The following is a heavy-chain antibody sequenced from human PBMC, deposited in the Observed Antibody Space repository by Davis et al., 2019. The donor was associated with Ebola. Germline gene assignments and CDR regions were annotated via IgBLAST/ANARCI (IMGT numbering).Heavy chain of an antibody. V-gene: IGHV5-51*01. CDR1: GYIFANYW. Sequence: GESLKISCKGSGYIFANYWIAWVRQMPGKGLEWMGLIYPGDSETSYSPSFQGQVTISVDKSLSITYLQWSTLKASDTAMYYCARLPRGYFDQGYGLDVWGQGATVTVSS. J-gene: IGHJ6*02. CDR3: ARLPRGYFDQGYGLDV. D-gene: IGHD2/OR15-2a*01. CDR2: IYPGDSET.